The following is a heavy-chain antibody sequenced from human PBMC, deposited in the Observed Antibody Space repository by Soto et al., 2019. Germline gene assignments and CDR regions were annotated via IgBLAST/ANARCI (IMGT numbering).Heavy chain of an antibody. D-gene: IGHD2-2*01. CDR3: TSRPASMTPRYGMDV. CDR1: GFTFSGSA. J-gene: IGHJ6*02. V-gene: IGHV3-73*01. Sequence: PGGSLRLSCAASGFTFSGSAMHWVRQASGKGLEWVGRIRSKANSYATAYAASVKGRFTISRDDSKNTAYLQMNSLKTEDTAVYYCTSRPASMTPRYGMDVWGQGTTVTVSS. CDR2: IRSKANSYAT.